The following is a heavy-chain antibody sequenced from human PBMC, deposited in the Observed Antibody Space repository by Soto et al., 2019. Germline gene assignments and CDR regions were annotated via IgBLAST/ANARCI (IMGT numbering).Heavy chain of an antibody. CDR3: AGRICNTTSCYPLDY. CDR1: GFTFSRYD. D-gene: IGHD2-2*01. V-gene: IGHV3-13*01. Sequence: PGGSLRLSCAASGFTFSRYDMHWVRQATGKGLEWVSAIGTTGNTYYPDSVKGRFTISRENAKSSLYLQMNSLRAEDTAVYYCAGRICNTTSCYPLDYWGQGTLVTVSS. J-gene: IGHJ4*02. CDR2: IGTTGNT.